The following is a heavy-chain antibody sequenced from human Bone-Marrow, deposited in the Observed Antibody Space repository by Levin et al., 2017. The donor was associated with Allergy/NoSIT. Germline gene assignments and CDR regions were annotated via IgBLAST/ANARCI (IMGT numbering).Heavy chain of an antibody. Sequence: SETLSLTCTVSGGSVSSGSYYWSWIRQPPGKGLEWIAYIYHSGSTKYNPSLKSRVTISLDTSRNQFSLRLTSLTAADTAVYYCGRRRYFGGVSVDCWGKGNLVTVAS. V-gene: IGHV4-61*01. D-gene: IGHD4-23*01. CDR2: IYHSGST. CDR1: GGSVSSGSYY. J-gene: IGHJ4*02. CDR3: GRRRYFGGVSVDC.